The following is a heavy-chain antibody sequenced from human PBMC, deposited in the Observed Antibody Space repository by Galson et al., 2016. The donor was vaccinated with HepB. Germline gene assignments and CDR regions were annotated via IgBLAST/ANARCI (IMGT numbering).Heavy chain of an antibody. CDR1: GFTFSDYG. J-gene: IGHJ3*02. D-gene: IGHD5-24*01. V-gene: IGHV3-33*01. Sequence: SLRLSCAASGFTFSDYGMHWVRRAPGKGLEWVALIWYDGRDEKYADSVKGRFTISRDNSKSTLYLQMNSLRVEDTAVYYCPRDLFRDGHNYGAFDIWGQGTMVAVSS. CDR2: IWYDGRDE. CDR3: PRDLFRDGHNYGAFDI.